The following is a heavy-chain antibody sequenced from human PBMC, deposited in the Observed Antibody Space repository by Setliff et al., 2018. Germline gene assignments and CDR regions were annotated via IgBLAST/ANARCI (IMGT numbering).Heavy chain of an antibody. Sequence: SETLSLTCTVSGGSIRSGSFYWSWIRQSAEKGLEWIGRVHASGSPNYNPSFKGRVTISLDTSTNQFSLNLNSVTAADTAVYYCAKERYFDWFFENWGQGTLVTVAS. V-gene: IGHV4-61*02. D-gene: IGHD3-9*01. CDR2: VHASGSP. CDR1: GGSIRSGSFY. CDR3: AKERYFDWFFEN. J-gene: IGHJ4*02.